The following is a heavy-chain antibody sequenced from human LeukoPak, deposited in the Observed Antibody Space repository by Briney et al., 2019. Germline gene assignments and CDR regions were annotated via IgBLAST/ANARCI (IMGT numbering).Heavy chain of an antibody. CDR1: GGAISSSSYY. CDR3: ARVSGSSSN. J-gene: IGHJ4*02. D-gene: IGHD6-13*01. CDR2: IYYSGST. Sequence: PSETLSLTCTVSGGAISSSSYYWGWIRQPPGKGLEWIGSIYYSGSTYYNPSLKSRVTISVDTSKNQFSLKLSSVTAADTAVYYCARVSGSSSNWGQGTLVTVSS. V-gene: IGHV4-39*07.